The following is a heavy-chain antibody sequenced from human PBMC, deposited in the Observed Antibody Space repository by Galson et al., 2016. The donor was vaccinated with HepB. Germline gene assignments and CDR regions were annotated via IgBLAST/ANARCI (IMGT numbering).Heavy chain of an antibody. D-gene: IGHD3-22*01. CDR1: GFTFSIYG. J-gene: IGHJ4*02. CDR3: ASSNGYLDH. V-gene: IGHV3-48*02. Sequence: SLRLSCAASGFTFSIYGMNWVRQAPGKGLEWVSYISGDSSMIYYADSVQGRFTISRDNARNSLYLQMNSLRDENTAVYYCASSNGYLDHWGQGILVTVSS. CDR2: ISGDSSMI.